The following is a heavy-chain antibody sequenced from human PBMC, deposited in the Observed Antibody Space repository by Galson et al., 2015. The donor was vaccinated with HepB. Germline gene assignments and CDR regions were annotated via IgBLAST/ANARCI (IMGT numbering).Heavy chain of an antibody. V-gene: IGHV3-74*01. CDR3: ARVGFPPGAVDI. CDR2: INSDGSGT. D-gene: IGHD3-10*01. CDR1: GVTFSSYW. Sequence: SLRLSCAASGVTFSSYWMHWVRQAPGKGLVWVSRINSDGSGTRYADSVKGRFTISRDNAKNTLYLQMDSLRAEDTAVYYCARVGFPPGAVDIWGQGTMVTVSS. J-gene: IGHJ3*02.